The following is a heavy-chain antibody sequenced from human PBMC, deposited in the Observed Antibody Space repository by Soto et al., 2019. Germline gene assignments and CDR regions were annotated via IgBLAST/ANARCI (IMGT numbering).Heavy chain of an antibody. D-gene: IGHD1-26*01. V-gene: IGHV3-53*01. J-gene: IGHJ4*02. CDR2: IYSGGST. CDR3: AITVGATHSLDY. Sequence: GGSLRLSCAASGFTVSSNYMSWVRQAPGKGLEWVSVIYSGGSTYYADSVKGRFTISRDNSKNTLYLQMNSLRAEDTAVYYCAITVGATHSLDYWGQGTLVTVSS. CDR1: GFTVSSNY.